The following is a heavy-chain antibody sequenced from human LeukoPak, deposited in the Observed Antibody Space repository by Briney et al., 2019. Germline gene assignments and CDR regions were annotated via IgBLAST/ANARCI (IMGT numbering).Heavy chain of an antibody. CDR1: GFTFSSYA. CDR2: ISGSGGST. J-gene: IGHJ4*02. V-gene: IGHV3-23*01. D-gene: IGHD5-18*01. CDR3: AKALSARPVTYVDY. Sequence: PGGSLRLSCAASGFTFSSYAMSWVRQPPGEGLEWVSAISGSGGSTYYAASGKGRFTISRHNSKNTLYLQMNSLRAEDTAVYYCAKALSARPVTYVDYWGQGTLVTVSS.